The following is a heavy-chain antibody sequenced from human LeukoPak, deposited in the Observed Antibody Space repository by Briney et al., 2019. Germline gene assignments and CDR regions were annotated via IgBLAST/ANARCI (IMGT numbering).Heavy chain of an antibody. Sequence: PSETLSLTCAVYGGSFSGYYWSWIRQPPGKGLEWIGEINHSGSTNYNPSLKSRVTISVDTSKNQFSLKLSSVTAADTAVYYCARNHIAARPDPFDYWGQGTLVTVSS. CDR1: GGSFSGYY. CDR3: ARNHIAARPDPFDY. CDR2: INHSGST. V-gene: IGHV4-34*01. J-gene: IGHJ4*02. D-gene: IGHD6-6*01.